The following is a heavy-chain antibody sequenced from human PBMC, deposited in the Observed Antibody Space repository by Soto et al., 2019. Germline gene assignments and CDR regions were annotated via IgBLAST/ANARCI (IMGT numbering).Heavy chain of an antibody. Sequence: VHLLESGGGLVQPGGSLRLSCAASGFTFNSYSMSWVRQTPGRGLEWVSVISGSGGTTYYADSVKGRFTISGDNSNNGLFLEMNSLRAEDTAVYSCARSSPVRGPDYFDYWGEGTLVTVSS. CDR3: ARSSPVRGPDYFDY. CDR2: ISGSGGTT. D-gene: IGHD4-17*01. J-gene: IGHJ4*02. V-gene: IGHV3-23*01. CDR1: GFTFNSYS.